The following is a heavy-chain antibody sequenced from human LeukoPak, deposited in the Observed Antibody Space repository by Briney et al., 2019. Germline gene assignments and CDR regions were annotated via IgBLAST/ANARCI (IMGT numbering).Heavy chain of an antibody. D-gene: IGHD3-22*01. Sequence: GGSLRLSCAASGFTFSSYAMSWVRQAPGKGLEWVSAISGSGGSTYYADSVKGWFTISRDNSKNTLYLQMNSLRAEDTAVYYCARVITYYYDSSGYYFDYWGQGTLVTVSS. CDR1: GFTFSSYA. V-gene: IGHV3-23*01. CDR3: ARVITYYYDSSGYYFDY. J-gene: IGHJ4*02. CDR2: ISGSGGST.